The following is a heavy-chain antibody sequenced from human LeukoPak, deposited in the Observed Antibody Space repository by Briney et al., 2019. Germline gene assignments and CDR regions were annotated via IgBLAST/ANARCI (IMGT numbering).Heavy chain of an antibody. Sequence: ASVKVSCKASGYTFTSYDINWVRQATGQGLEWMGWMNPNSGNTGYAQEFQGRVTMTRNTSINTAYMELSSLRSEDTAVYYCARQGPRNIVVVVAATPKGAFDIWGQGTMVTV. CDR2: MNPNSGNT. J-gene: IGHJ3*02. D-gene: IGHD2-15*01. V-gene: IGHV1-8*01. CDR3: ARQGPRNIVVVVAATPKGAFDI. CDR1: GYTFTSYD.